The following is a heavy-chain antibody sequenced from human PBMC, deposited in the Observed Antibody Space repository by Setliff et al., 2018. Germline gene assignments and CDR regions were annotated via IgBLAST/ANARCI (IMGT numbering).Heavy chain of an antibody. CDR3: AREWGSSSRSSPRYYYYDMDV. D-gene: IGHD6-13*01. Sequence: PSETLSLTCTVSGGSISSYYWSWIRQPPGKGLEWIAYIYYSGSTNYNPSRKSRVTISVDTSKNQFSLKLSSVTAADTAVYYCAREWGSSSRSSPRYYYYDMDVWGQGTTVTVSS. CDR2: IYYSGST. V-gene: IGHV4-59*01. CDR1: GGSISSYY. J-gene: IGHJ6*02.